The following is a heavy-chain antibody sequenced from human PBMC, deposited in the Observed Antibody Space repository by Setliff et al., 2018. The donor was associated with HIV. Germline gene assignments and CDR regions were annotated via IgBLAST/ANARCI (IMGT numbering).Heavy chain of an antibody. D-gene: IGHD2-8*01. Sequence: PSETLSLTCTLYGGSLTNYYWTWIRQSPGEGLEWIGEIVDSGRTTYNPSLKSRVTISLDTSKQQFYLKLKSVTAADTAVYYCARVPSCADTWCYMYYYYYYGMDVWGQGTTVTVSS. CDR3: ARVPSCADTWCYMYYYYYYGMDV. V-gene: IGHV4-34*12. CDR2: IVDSGRT. J-gene: IGHJ6*02. CDR1: GGSLTNYY.